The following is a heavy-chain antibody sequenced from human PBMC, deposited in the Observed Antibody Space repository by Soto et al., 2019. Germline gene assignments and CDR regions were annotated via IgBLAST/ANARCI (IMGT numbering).Heavy chain of an antibody. CDR3: ADTGAARALDV. Sequence: EVQLVESGGGLVQPGGSLRLSCVASGFSFSDHYMDWVRQAPGKGLERVGQIKKKSDRYITKYAASVEGRFTISKDDSKSSLYLQMKTLKNEDTAVYDCADTGAARALDVWGQGTTVTVS. D-gene: IGHD6-25*01. V-gene: IGHV3-72*01. CDR2: IKKKSDRYIT. J-gene: IGHJ6*02. CDR1: GFSFSDHY.